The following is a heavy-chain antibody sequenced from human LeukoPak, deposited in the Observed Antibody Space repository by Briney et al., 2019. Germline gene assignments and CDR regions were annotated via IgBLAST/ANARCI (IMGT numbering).Heavy chain of an antibody. CDR1: GDSVSSNSAA. Sequence: SQTLSLTCAISGDSVSSNSAAWNWIRQSPSRGLEWLGRTYYRSKWYNDYAVSVKSRITINPDTSKNQFSLQLNSVTPEDTAVYYCARSEVAGYDQDYYYYYMDVWGKGTTVTVSS. CDR2: TYYRSKWYN. J-gene: IGHJ6*03. D-gene: IGHD5-12*01. CDR3: ARSEVAGYDQDYYYYYMDV. V-gene: IGHV6-1*01.